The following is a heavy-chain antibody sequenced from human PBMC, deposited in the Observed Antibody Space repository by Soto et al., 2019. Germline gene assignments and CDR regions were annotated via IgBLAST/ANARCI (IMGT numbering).Heavy chain of an antibody. CDR2: INPNSGGT. D-gene: IGHD4-17*01. CDR3: ARGGTTVTDYYYYYGMDV. CDR1: GYPFTGYY. V-gene: IGHV1-2*04. Sequence: ASVQVSCKASGYPFTGYYMHWVHQPPGQGLEWMGWINPNSGGTDYAQKLQGWVTMTRDTSISTAYMELSRLRSDDTAVYYCARGGTTVTDYYYYYGMDVWGQGTTVTVSS. J-gene: IGHJ6*02.